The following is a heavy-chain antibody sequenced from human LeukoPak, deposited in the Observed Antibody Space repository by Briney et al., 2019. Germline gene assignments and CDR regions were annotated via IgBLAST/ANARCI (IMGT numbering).Heavy chain of an antibody. D-gene: IGHD6-13*01. CDR3: ASSWGSSSRRGAFDI. CDR2: MNPNSGNT. Sequence: ASVKVSCKASGYTFTSYDINWVRQATGQGLEWMGWMNPNSGNTGYAQKFQGRVTITRNTSISTAYMELSSLRSEDTAVYYCASSWGSSSRRGAFDIWGQGTMVTVSS. V-gene: IGHV1-8*03. CDR1: GYTFTSYD. J-gene: IGHJ3*02.